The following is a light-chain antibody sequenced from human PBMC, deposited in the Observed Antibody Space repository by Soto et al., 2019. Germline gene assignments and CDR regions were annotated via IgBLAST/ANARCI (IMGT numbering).Light chain of an antibody. V-gene: IGKV2-28*01. Sequence: DIVMTQSPLSLPVTPGEPASISCRSSQSLLHSNGYNYLDWYLQKPGQSPQLLIYLGSNRASGVPERFSGSGSGTDFTLKISRVEAEDVGVYYCMQALQTPITFGQGTRVEIK. J-gene: IGKJ5*01. CDR3: MQALQTPIT. CDR1: QSLLHSNGYNY. CDR2: LGS.